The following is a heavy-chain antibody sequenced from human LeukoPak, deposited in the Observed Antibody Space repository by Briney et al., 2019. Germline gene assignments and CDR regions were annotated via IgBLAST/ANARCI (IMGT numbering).Heavy chain of an antibody. J-gene: IGHJ4*02. CDR2: ISSSSSYI. D-gene: IGHD1-26*01. CDR3: AREKSGSY. Sequence: GGSLRLSCTASGFTYSDFSMNWVREAPGKGLEWVSSISSSSSYIYYADSVKGRFTISRDNAKNSLYLQMNSLRAEDTAVYYCAREKSGSYWGQGTLVTVSS. CDR1: GFTYSDFS. V-gene: IGHV3-21*01.